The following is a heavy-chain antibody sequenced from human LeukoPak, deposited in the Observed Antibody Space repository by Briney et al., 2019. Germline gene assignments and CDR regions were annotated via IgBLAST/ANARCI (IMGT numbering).Heavy chain of an antibody. CDR2: FDPEDGET. J-gene: IGHJ6*03. CDR1: GYTLTELS. Sequence: ASVKVSCKVSGYTLTELSMHWVRQAPGKGLEWMGGFDPEDGETIYAQKFQGRVTMTEDTSTDTAYMELSSLRSEDTAVYYCATGEKRSIEGAPYYYYYYMDVWGKGTTVTVSS. CDR3: ATGEKRSIEGAPYYYYYYMDV. V-gene: IGHV1-24*01. D-gene: IGHD1-26*01.